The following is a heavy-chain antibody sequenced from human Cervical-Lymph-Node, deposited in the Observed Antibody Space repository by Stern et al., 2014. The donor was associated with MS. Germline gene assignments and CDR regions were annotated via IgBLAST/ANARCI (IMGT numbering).Heavy chain of an antibody. CDR2: IFYTGTS. CDR1: NDSLDSFY. V-gene: IGHV4-59*01. D-gene: IGHD2-15*01. CDR3: ARVGGYCSGGSCLALDP. Sequence: QVQLVESGPGLVRPSETLSLTCTVSNDSLDSFYWRWIRPTPGKGLELIGSIFYTGTSDYNPSLKSRFAMSMDTSKSQVYLKMSSVTAADTAVYYCARVGGYCSGGSCLALDPWGQGTLVTVSS. J-gene: IGHJ5*02.